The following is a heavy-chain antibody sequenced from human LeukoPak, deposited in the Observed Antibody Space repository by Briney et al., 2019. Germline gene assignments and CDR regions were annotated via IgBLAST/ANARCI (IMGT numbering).Heavy chain of an antibody. V-gene: IGHV4-39*07. Sequence: PSETRSLTCTVSGGSISSSSYYWGWIRQPPGKGLEWIGSIYYSGSTYYNPSLKSRVTISVDTSKNQFSLKLSSVTAADTAVYYCARAYSSSWYVGWFDPWGQGTLVTVSS. CDR1: GGSISSSSYY. CDR3: ARAYSSSWYVGWFDP. J-gene: IGHJ5*02. CDR2: IYYSGST. D-gene: IGHD6-13*01.